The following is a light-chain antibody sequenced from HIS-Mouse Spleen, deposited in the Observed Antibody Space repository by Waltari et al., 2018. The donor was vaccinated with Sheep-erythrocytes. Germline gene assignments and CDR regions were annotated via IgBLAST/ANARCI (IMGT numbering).Light chain of an antibody. V-gene: IGLV6-57*04. CDR1: SGSIASTY. CDR3: QSYDSSNYV. Sequence: NFMLTQPHSVSESPGKTVTISCTRSSGSIASTYVPWYQQLPGSAPTTVIYEDNQRPSGVPDRFSGSIDSSSNSASLTISGLKTEDEADYYCQSYDSSNYVFGTGTKVTVL. CDR2: EDN. J-gene: IGLJ1*01.